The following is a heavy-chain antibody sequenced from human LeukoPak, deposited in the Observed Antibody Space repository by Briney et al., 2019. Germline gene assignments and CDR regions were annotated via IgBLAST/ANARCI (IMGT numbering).Heavy chain of an antibody. CDR3: ARDVKDYDFWSGHMDV. J-gene: IGHJ6*03. Sequence: GGSLRLSCAASGFTFSSYAMHWVRQAPGKGLEWVAVISYDGSNKYYADSVKGRFTISRDNSKNTLYLQMNSLRAEDTAVYYCARDVKDYDFWSGHMDVWGKGTTVTVSS. CDR2: ISYDGSNK. CDR1: GFTFSSYA. V-gene: IGHV3-30-3*01. D-gene: IGHD3-3*01.